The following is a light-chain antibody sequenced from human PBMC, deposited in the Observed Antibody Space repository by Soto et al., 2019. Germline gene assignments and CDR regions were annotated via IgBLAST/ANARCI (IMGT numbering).Light chain of an antibody. CDR2: DAS. CDR1: QSVSSF. CDR3: QQRSNWPPEFT. V-gene: IGKV3-11*01. J-gene: IGKJ3*01. Sequence: EIVLTQSPATLSLSPGERATLSCRASQSVSSFLAWYQQKPGQAPRLLIYDASNRATGIPARFSGSESGTDFTLTISSLEPEDFALYYCQQRSNWPPEFTFGPGTNVDLK.